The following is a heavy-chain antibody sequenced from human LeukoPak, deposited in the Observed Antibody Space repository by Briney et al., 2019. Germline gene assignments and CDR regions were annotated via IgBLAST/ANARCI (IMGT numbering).Heavy chain of an antibody. V-gene: IGHV1-24*01. J-gene: IGHJ5*02. Sequence: ASVKVSCKVSGYTLTELSMHWVRQAPGKELEWMGGFDPEDGETIYAQKFQGRVTMTEDTSTDTAYMELSSLRSEDTAVYYCATEPSYYGSGAWFDPWGQGTLVTVSS. CDR3: ATEPSYYGSGAWFDP. CDR2: FDPEDGET. CDR1: GYTLTELS. D-gene: IGHD3-10*01.